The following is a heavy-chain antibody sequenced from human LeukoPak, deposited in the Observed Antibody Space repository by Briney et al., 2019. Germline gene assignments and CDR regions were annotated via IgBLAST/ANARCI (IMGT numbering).Heavy chain of an antibody. D-gene: IGHD1-26*01. J-gene: IGHJ4*02. CDR2: IYYSGST. Sequence: SETLSLTCTVSGGSISSYYWSWIRQPPGKGLAWIGYIYYSGSTNYNPSLKSRVTISEDTSKNQFSLKLSSVTAADTAVYYCARGGGNYYPYYFDFWGQGTLVTVSS. CDR3: ARGGGNYYPYYFDF. V-gene: IGHV4-59*01. CDR1: GGSISSYY.